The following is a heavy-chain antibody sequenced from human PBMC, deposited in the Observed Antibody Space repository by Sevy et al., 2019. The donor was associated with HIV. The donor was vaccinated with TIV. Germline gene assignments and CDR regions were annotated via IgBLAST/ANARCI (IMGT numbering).Heavy chain of an antibody. CDR1: GFTFSSYA. V-gene: IGHV3-23*01. CDR2: ISGSGGST. CDR3: AKEPLYSSGWNVRFY. J-gene: IGHJ4*02. Sequence: GESLKISCAASGFTFSSYAMSWVRQAPGKGLEWVSAISGSGGSTYYADSVKGRFTISRDNSKNTLYLQMNSLRAEDTAVYYCAKEPLYSSGWNVRFYWGQGTLVTVSS. D-gene: IGHD6-19*01.